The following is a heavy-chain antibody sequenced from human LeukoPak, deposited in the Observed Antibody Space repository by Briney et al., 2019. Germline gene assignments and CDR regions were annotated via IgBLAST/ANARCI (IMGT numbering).Heavy chain of an antibody. CDR3: ARHAPVRGVRIYPTDY. V-gene: IGHV3-7*01. CDR2: RKDDGNEK. CDR1: GLTFSYYW. Sequence: GGSLRLSCAASGLTFSYYWITFVRHAPGKGLKRVANRKDDGNEKYYLDSVNGRFTISRDNAENSLYLQMNGLRTEDTALYYCARHAPVRGVRIYPTDYCGQGTLVTVSS. D-gene: IGHD3-10*01. J-gene: IGHJ4*02.